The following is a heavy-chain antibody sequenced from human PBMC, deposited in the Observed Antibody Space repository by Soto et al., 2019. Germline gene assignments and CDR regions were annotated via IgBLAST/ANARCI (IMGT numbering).Heavy chain of an antibody. D-gene: IGHD1-1*01. CDR1: GVSIISYY. J-gene: IGHJ3*02. Sequence: QVQLQESGPGLVKPSETLSLTCTVFGVSIISYYWSCILQPPWKGLEWIGYIYYSVITNYTPFLQRRVTILLDTSKNQFSLKLSSVTAADTAVYYCARGSNFRLDALDIWGQGPMVTVSS. CDR2: IYYSVIT. V-gene: IGHV4-59*01. CDR3: ARGSNFRLDALDI.